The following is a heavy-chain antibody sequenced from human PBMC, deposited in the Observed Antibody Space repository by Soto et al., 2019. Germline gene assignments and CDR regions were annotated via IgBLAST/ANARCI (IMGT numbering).Heavy chain of an antibody. D-gene: IGHD3-3*01. Sequence: SETLSLTXTVSGGSFKSGSYSWSWIRQPPGKGLEWIGYVYHTGRTSYNTSLKSRVSISMDTSKNQFSLNLDSVTAADTAVYFCARDFAYFDSWGQGTLVTVSS. J-gene: IGHJ4*02. CDR3: ARDFAYFDS. CDR2: VYHTGRT. CDR1: GGSFKSGSYS. V-gene: IGHV4-61*01.